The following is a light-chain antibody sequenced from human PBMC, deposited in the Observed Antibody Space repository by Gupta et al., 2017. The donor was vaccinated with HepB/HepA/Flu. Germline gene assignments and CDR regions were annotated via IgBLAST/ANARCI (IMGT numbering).Light chain of an antibody. V-gene: IGKV3-11*01. CDR1: QSVSSY. Sequence: IVLTQSPATLPLSTGERATLPCRASQSVSSYLAWYQQKPGQAPRLLIYDASNRATCIPARFSGSGCGTDFTRTISSLEPDDFAVYYCQQRSNWPLTFGGGTKVEIK. J-gene: IGKJ4*01. CDR2: DAS. CDR3: QQRSNWPLT.